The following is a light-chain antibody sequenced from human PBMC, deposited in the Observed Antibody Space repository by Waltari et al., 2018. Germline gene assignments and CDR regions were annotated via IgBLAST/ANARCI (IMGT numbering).Light chain of an antibody. CDR1: QTISKY. J-gene: IGKJ1*01. V-gene: IGKV1-39*01. Sequence: DIQMTQSSLSLSASVGDRVTITCRARQTISKYLNWYQQKPGKAPKLLIHAASRLQSGVPSRFSGSGSETEFTLTINSLQLEDCAIYYCQQTYTTPTWTFGQGTRVDIK. CDR2: AAS. CDR3: QQTYTTPTWT.